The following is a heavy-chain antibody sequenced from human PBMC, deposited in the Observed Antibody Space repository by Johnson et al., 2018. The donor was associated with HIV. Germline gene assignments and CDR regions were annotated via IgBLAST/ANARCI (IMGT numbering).Heavy chain of an antibody. V-gene: IGHV3-15*01. J-gene: IGHJ3*02. CDR3: ARVHSGGAFDI. CDR2: IKSKTDGGTT. CDR1: GFTFTNAW. Sequence: EQLVESGGGLVQPGGSLRLSCAASGFTFTNAWMSWVRQAPGKGLEWVGHIKSKTDGGTTDYAAPVKGRFTISRDNSKNTLYLQMNSLRAEDTAVYYCARVHSGGAFDIW.